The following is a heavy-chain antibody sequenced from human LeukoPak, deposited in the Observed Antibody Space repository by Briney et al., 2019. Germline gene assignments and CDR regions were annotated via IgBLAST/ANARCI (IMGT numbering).Heavy chain of an antibody. CDR3: ARTWEGAFDI. V-gene: IGHV3-7*01. J-gene: IGHJ3*02. D-gene: IGHD1-26*01. CDR1: GFTFSYYW. CDR2: IKQDGSER. Sequence: PGGSLRLSCAASGFTFSYYWMSWVRQAPGKGLEWVANIKQDGSERNYLDSVKGRFTISRDIANSSLYLQMNSLGAEDTGVYYCARTWEGAFDIWGQGTMVTVSS.